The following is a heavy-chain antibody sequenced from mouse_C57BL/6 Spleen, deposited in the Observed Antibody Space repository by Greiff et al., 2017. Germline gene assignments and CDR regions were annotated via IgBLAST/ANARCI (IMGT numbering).Heavy chain of an antibody. V-gene: IGHV14-2*01. D-gene: IGHD1-1*01. CDR2: IDPEDGET. Sequence: VQLKESGAELVKPGASVKLSCTASGFNIKDYYMHWVKQRTEQGLEWIGRIDPEDGETKYAPKFQGKATITADTSSNTAYLQLSSLTSEDTAVYYCARGDTTVVETLDYWGQGTTLTVSS. J-gene: IGHJ2*01. CDR1: GFNIKDYY. CDR3: ARGDTTVVETLDY.